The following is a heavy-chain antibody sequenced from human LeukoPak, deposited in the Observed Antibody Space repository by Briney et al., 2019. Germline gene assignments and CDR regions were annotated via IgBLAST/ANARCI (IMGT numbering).Heavy chain of an antibody. CDR1: GGTFSSYA. Sequence: SVKVSCKASGGTFSSYAITWVRQASGQGLEWMGGIIPIFGKAKYAQKVQGRVTMSTDESTSTAYMELSSLRSEDTAVYYCAREGGITVFGVAQPGGAFDIWGQGTMVTVSS. CDR2: IIPIFGKA. J-gene: IGHJ3*02. D-gene: IGHD3-3*01. CDR3: AREGGITVFGVAQPGGAFDI. V-gene: IGHV1-69*05.